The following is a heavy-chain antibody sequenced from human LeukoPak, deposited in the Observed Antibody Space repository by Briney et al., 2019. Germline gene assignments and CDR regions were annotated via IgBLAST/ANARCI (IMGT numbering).Heavy chain of an antibody. CDR3: ARVRKGYQLLLKGGYYYYMDV. CDR1: GFTFSSYW. D-gene: IGHD2-2*01. Sequence: GGSLRLSCAASGFTFSSYWMSWVRQAPGKGLEWVANIKQDGSEKYYVDSVKGRFTISRDNAKNSLYLQMNSLRAEDTAVYYCARVRKGYQLLLKGGYYYYMDVWAKGPRSPSP. V-gene: IGHV3-7*01. J-gene: IGHJ6*03. CDR2: IKQDGSEK.